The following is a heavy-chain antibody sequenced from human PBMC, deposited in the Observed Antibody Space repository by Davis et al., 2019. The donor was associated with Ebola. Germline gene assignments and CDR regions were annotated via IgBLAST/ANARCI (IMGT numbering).Heavy chain of an antibody. CDR2: IYTRGST. D-gene: IGHD2-2*01. V-gene: IGHV4-61*09. Sequence: SETLSLTCTVSGDSITSGSYYWSWIRQPAGKGLEWIGHIYTRGSTNYNPSLKSRVIISVDTSTNQMSLKMTSVTAADTAVYYCARGCGSSCHRAFDIWGRGTMVTVSS. CDR3: ARGCGSSCHRAFDI. J-gene: IGHJ3*02. CDR1: GDSITSGSYY.